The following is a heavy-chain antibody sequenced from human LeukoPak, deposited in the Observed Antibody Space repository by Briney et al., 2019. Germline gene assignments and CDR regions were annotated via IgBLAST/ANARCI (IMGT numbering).Heavy chain of an antibody. CDR2: IYYSGST. Sequence: PSETLSLTCTVSGGSISSSSYYWGWIRQPPGKGLEWIGSIYYSGSTYYNPSLKSQVTISVDTSKNQFSLKLSSVTAADTAVYYCARLNRKYYDFWSGYYAPSDYWGQGTLVTVSS. CDR1: GGSISSSSYY. J-gene: IGHJ4*02. CDR3: ARLNRKYYDFWSGYYAPSDY. V-gene: IGHV4-39*01. D-gene: IGHD3-3*01.